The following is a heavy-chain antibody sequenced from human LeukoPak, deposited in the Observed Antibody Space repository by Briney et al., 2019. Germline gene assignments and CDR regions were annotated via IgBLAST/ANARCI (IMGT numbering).Heavy chain of an antibody. D-gene: IGHD5-18*01. CDR2: IYYSGST. V-gene: IGHV4-31*03. CDR1: GGSISSGGYY. Sequence: PSETLSLTCTVSGGSISSGGYYWSWIRQHPGKGLEWIGYIYYSGSTYCNPSLKSRVTISVDTSKNQFSLKLSSVTAADTAVYYCAREGYSYGYYCWGQGTLVTVSS. J-gene: IGHJ4*02. CDR3: AREGYSYGYYC.